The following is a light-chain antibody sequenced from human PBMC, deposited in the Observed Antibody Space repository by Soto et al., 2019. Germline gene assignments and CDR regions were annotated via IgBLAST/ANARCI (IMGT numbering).Light chain of an antibody. CDR1: QSVSSN. V-gene: IGKV3-15*01. CDR2: GAS. J-gene: IGKJ1*01. Sequence: EIVMTQSPATLAVSPGERATLSCRASQSVSSNLAWYQQKPGQAPRLLIYGASTRAPGIPARFSGSGSGTEFTLTISSLQFEDFAVYYCQQYNNWPPRTFGQGTKLQIK. CDR3: QQYNNWPPRT.